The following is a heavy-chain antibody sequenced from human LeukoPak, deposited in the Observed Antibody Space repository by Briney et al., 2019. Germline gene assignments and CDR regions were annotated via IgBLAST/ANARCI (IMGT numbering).Heavy chain of an antibody. V-gene: IGHV4-59*01. CDR3: ARADYYGSGKAAFDI. Sequence: PSETLSLTCTVSGGSISSYYWSWIRQPPGKGLEWIGYIYYSGSTNYNPSLKSRVTISVDTSKNQFSLKLSSVTAADTAVYYCARADYYGSGKAAFDIWGQGTMVTVSS. CDR1: GGSISSYY. D-gene: IGHD3-10*01. CDR2: IYYSGST. J-gene: IGHJ3*02.